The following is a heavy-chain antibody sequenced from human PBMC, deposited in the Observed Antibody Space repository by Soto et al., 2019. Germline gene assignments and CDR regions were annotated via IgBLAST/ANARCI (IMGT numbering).Heavy chain of an antibody. V-gene: IGHV3-15*01. CDR1: GFTFTNAW. D-gene: IGHD2-8*02. CDR3: TSCRGYCTGLVAFDI. CDR2: IKSKTYGETT. Sequence: GGSLRLSCAASGFTFTNAWMNWVRQAPGKGLEWIGRIKSKTYGETTDYVAPVKGRFTISRDDSKDTLYLQMNSLKTEDTAVYYCTSCRGYCTGLVAFDIWGQGTMVTVSS. J-gene: IGHJ3*02.